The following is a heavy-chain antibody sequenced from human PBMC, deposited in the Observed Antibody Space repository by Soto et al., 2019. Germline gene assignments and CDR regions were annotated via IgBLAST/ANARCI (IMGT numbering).Heavy chain of an antibody. Sequence: SQTLSLTCAISGDSVSSNSAAWNWIRQSPSRGLEWLGRTYYRSKWYNDYAVSVKSRITINPDTSKNQFSLQLNSVTPEDTAVYYCARDVRRVGATPNYSYGMDVWGPGTTVTGSS. CDR1: GDSVSSNSAA. J-gene: IGHJ6*02. CDR3: ARDVRRVGATPNYSYGMDV. V-gene: IGHV6-1*01. CDR2: TYYRSKWYN. D-gene: IGHD1-26*01.